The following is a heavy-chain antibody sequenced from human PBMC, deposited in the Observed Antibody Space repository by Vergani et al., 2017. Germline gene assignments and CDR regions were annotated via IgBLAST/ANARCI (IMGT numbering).Heavy chain of an antibody. J-gene: IGHJ4*02. V-gene: IGHV3-30*18. CDR2: ISYDGSNK. CDR1: GYSISSGY. D-gene: IGHD3-3*01. CDR3: AKARITILGALDY. Sequence: QVQLQESGPGLVKPSETLSLTCAVSGYSISSGYYWGWIRQPPGKGLEWVAVISYDGSNKYYADSVKGRFTISRDNSKNTLYLQMNSLRAEDTAVYYCAKARITILGALDYWGQGTLVTVSS.